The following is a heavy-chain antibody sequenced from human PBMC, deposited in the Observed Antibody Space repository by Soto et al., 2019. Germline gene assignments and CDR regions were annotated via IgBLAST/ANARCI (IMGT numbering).Heavy chain of an antibody. Sequence: SVKVSCKASGGTFSSYTISWVRQAPGQGLEWMGRIIPILGIANYAQKFQGRVTTTADKSTSTAYMELSSLRSEDTAVYYCASHYYGSGSTKYYYYMDVWGKGTTVTVSS. D-gene: IGHD3-10*01. J-gene: IGHJ6*03. CDR3: ASHYYGSGSTKYYYYMDV. CDR2: IIPILGIA. CDR1: GGTFSSYT. V-gene: IGHV1-69*02.